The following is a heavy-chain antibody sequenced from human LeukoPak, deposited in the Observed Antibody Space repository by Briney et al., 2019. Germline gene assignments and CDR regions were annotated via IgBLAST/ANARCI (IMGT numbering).Heavy chain of an antibody. CDR1: GFTFSRYA. D-gene: IGHD6-19*01. J-gene: IGHJ4*02. CDR2: IDGSGGRGEKT. V-gene: IGHV3-23*01. CDR3: AKGPLIEVAGTTWDY. Sequence: PGGSLRLSCEASGFTFSRYAMSWVRQAPGKGLEWVSGIDGSGGRGEKTYYADSVKGRFTISRDNSKNTLFLQMNSLRAEDTAIYYCAKGPLIEVAGTTWDYWGQGTLVTVSS.